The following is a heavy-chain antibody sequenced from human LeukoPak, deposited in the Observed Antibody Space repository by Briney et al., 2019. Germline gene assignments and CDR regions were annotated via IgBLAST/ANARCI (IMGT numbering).Heavy chain of an antibody. CDR1: GGSFSGYY. Sequence: SETLSLTCAVYGGSFSGYYWSWIRQPPGKGLEWIGEINHSGSTNYNPSLKSRVTISVDTSKNRFSLKLSSVTAADTAVYYGAGAVNIVGATCHFHYWRQGTLVAVSS. CDR2: INHSGST. V-gene: IGHV4-34*01. D-gene: IGHD1-26*01. CDR3: AGAVNIVGATCHFHY. J-gene: IGHJ4*02.